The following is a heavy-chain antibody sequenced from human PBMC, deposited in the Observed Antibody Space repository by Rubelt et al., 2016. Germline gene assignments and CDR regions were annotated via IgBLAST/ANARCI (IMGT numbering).Heavy chain of an antibody. CDR1: GGSMSSSDDY. CDR3: ARWPTVTTGAFDI. V-gene: IGHV4-39*07. Sequence: QVQLQESGPGLGKPSETLSLTCTVSGGSMSSSDDYWGWIRQPPGKGLEWIASHNIQYNGGTFYNPSLKSRVTISVDTSKNQFSLKLSSVTAADTAVYYCARWPTVTTGAFDIWGQGTMVTVSS. D-gene: IGHD4-17*01. CDR2: IQYNGGT. J-gene: IGHJ3*02.